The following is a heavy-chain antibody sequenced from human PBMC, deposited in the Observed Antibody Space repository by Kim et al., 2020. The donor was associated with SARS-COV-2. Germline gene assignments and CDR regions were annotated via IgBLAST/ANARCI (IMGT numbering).Heavy chain of an antibody. CDR2: IYHSGST. CDR3: ARVGRYDSSGS. J-gene: IGHJ4*02. Sequence: SETLSLTCTVSGYSISSGYYWGWIRQPPGKGLEWLATIYHSGSTYYNPSLKSRVTISLDTSKNQLSLTLSSVTAADTAVYYCARVGRYDSSGSWGQGT. CDR1: GYSISSGYY. D-gene: IGHD3-22*01. V-gene: IGHV4-38-2*02.